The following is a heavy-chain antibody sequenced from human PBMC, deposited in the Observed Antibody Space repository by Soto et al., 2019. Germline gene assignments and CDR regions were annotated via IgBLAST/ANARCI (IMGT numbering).Heavy chain of an antibody. D-gene: IGHD3-10*01. Sequence: QVQLVQSGAEVKKPGSSVKVSCKASGGTFSSYAISWVRQAPGQGLEWMGGIIPIFGTANYAQKFQGRVTITADESTSTAYMELSSLRSEDTAVYYCARGDTMVRGVSMGSYYYYGMDVWGQGTTVTVSS. CDR1: GGTFSSYA. V-gene: IGHV1-69*01. CDR2: IIPIFGTA. CDR3: ARGDTMVRGVSMGSYYYYGMDV. J-gene: IGHJ6*02.